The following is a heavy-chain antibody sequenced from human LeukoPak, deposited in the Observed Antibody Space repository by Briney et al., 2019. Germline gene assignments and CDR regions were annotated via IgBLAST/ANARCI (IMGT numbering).Heavy chain of an antibody. D-gene: IGHD3-22*01. CDR1: GFTVSSNF. CDR2: IYSGGST. Sequence: PGGSLRLSRAASGFTVSSNFMSWVRQAPGKGLEWVSVIYSGGSTYYADSVKGRFTISRDNSKDTLYLQMNSLRAEDTAVYYCARGTVVGDYWGQGTLVTVSS. J-gene: IGHJ4*02. V-gene: IGHV3-53*01. CDR3: ARGTVVGDY.